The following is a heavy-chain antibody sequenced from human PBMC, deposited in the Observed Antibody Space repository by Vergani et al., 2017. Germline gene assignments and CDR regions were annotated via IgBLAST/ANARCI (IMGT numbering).Heavy chain of an antibody. CDR2: IIPIFGTA. D-gene: IGHD2-2*01. Sequence: QVQLVQSGAEVKKPGASVKVSCKASGYTFTSYAISWVRQAPGQGLEWMGRIIPIFGTANYAQKFQGRVTITADESTSTAYMELSSLRSEDTAVYYCARDGGLVPAAILEGLGDYWGQGTLVTVSS. V-gene: IGHV1-69*13. CDR3: ARDGGLVPAAILEGLGDY. CDR1: GYTFTSYA. J-gene: IGHJ4*02.